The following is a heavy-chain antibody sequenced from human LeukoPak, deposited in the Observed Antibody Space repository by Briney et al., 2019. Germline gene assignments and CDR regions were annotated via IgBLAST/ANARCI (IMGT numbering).Heavy chain of an antibody. J-gene: IGHJ4*02. D-gene: IGHD6-19*01. CDR2: ISAYNCNT. CDR3: ARVWLADRQYYYFDY. V-gene: IGHV1-18*01. Sequence: ASVKVSCKASGYTFTSYGITWVRQAPGQGLEWIGLISAYNCNTNYAQNLQGRVTMTADTSTSTAYMELRSLRSDDTAVYYCARVWLADRQYYYFDYWGQGTLVTVSS. CDR1: GYTFTSYG.